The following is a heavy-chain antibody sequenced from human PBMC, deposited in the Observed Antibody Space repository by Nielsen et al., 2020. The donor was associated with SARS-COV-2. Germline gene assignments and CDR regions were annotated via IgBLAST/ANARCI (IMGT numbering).Heavy chain of an antibody. CDR2: IIPIFGTA. D-gene: IGHD5-24*01. J-gene: IGHJ4*02. CDR1: GYSFTSTW. V-gene: IGHV1-69*01. CDR3: ASGYLDGRNY. Sequence: KISCKGSGYSFTSTWIGWVRQAPGQGLEWMGGIIPIFGTANYAQKFQGRVTITADESTSTAYMELSSLRSEDTAVYYCASGYLDGRNYWGQGTLVTVSS.